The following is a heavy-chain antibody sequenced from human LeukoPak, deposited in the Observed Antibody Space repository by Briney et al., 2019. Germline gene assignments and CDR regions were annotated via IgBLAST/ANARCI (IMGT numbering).Heavy chain of an antibody. CDR2: IYYSGST. Sequence: SETLSLTCTVSGGSISSYYWSWIRQPPGKGLEWIGYIYYSGSTNYNPSLKSRVTISVDTPKNQLPLKLSSVSAADTAMYYCARTAFYCTNGVCRLDAFDIWGQGTMVTVSS. V-gene: IGHV4-59*01. CDR1: GGSISSYY. J-gene: IGHJ3*02. D-gene: IGHD2-8*01. CDR3: ARTAFYCTNGVCRLDAFDI.